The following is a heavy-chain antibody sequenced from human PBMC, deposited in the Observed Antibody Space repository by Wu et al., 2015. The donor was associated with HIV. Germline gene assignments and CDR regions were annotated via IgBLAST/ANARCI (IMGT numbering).Heavy chain of an antibody. CDR3: VRVSPPESGAKGPRSSSPQYYYGMDV. V-gene: IGHV1-2*02. CDR2: INSRSGDT. D-gene: IGHD4-17*01. J-gene: IGHJ6*02. Sequence: QVFLVESGAEVRAPGASVKVSCKASGYIFINYYIQWVRQTPGQGLEWMGWINSRSGDTFYAQRFQGRVTMTRNTSTTTAYMELSRLRSDDTAVYYCVRVSPPESGAKGPRSSSPQYYYGMDVWGQGTTVTVSS. CDR1: GYIFINYY.